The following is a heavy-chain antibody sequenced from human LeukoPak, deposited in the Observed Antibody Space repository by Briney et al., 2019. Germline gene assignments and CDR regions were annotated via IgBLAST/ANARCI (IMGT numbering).Heavy chain of an antibody. J-gene: IGHJ2*01. Sequence: GGSLRLSCAASGFTFSCCSMTWVRQAPGKGLEWVSAISGSGGSTYYADSVKGRFTISRDNSKNTLYLQMNSLRAEDTAVYYCAKDWTGYGDYGWYFDLWGRGTLVTVSS. CDR2: ISGSGGST. CDR3: AKDWTGYGDYGWYFDL. V-gene: IGHV3-23*01. CDR1: GFTFSCCS. D-gene: IGHD4-17*01.